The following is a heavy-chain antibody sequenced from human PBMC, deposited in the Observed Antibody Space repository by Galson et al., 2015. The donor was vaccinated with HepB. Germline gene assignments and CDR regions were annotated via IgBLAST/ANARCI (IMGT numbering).Heavy chain of an antibody. Sequence: LTCAVNGGSFSAYYWSWIRQSPGKGLEWIGEVSDSGRSNYNPSLESRVIVSIDTSKNQFSLNLTSVNAADTAVYFCARGGLRYCSHGVCYFFDYWSQGALVTVSS. J-gene: IGHJ4*01. CDR3: ARGGLRYCSHGVCYFFDY. V-gene: IGHV4-34*01. CDR2: VSDSGRS. D-gene: IGHD2-8*01. CDR1: GGSFSAYY.